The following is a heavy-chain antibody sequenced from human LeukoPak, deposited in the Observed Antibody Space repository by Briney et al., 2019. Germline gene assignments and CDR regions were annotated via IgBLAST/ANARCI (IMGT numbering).Heavy chain of an antibody. CDR3: ARRPLPVAISYHFDY. D-gene: IGHD2-2*01. CDR2: INSDGSST. J-gene: IGHJ4*01. Sequence: GGSLRLSCAVSGFTFSSYWMHWVRQAPGKGLVWVSRINSDGSSTSYADSVKGRFTISRDNAKNTLYLQMNSLRAEDTAVYYCARRPLPVAISYHFDYWGHGTPVTVSS. V-gene: IGHV3-74*01. CDR1: GFTFSSYW.